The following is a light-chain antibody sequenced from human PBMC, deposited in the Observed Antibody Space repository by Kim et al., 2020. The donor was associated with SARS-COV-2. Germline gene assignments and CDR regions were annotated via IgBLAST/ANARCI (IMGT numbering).Light chain of an antibody. J-gene: IGKJ2*01. CDR1: QSLVYNDGNTY. CDR2: QVS. Sequence: QASISCRSSQSLVYNDGNTYLSWFQQRPGQSPRRLIYQVSNRDSGVPDRFSGSGSGTDFTLKISRVEAEDVGVYYCRQGTRRPQNTFGQGTKMEI. V-gene: IGKV2-30*01. CDR3: RQGTRRPQNT.